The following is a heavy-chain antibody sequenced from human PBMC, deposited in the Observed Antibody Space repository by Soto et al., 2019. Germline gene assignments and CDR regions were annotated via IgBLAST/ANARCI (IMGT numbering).Heavy chain of an antibody. D-gene: IGHD3-22*01. CDR2: ITSSSSYI. Sequence: GGSLRLSCAASGFTFSLYSMIWVRQAPGKGLEWVASITSSSSYIYYEDSLKGRFTISRDNAKDSLFLQLDSLRAEDTAVYFCVRARSTDSRPDYWGQGTLVTVSA. J-gene: IGHJ4*02. V-gene: IGHV3-21*01. CDR1: GFTFSLYS. CDR3: VRARSTDSRPDY.